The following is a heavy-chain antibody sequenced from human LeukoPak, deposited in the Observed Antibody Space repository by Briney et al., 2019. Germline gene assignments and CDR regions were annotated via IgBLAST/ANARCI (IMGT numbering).Heavy chain of an antibody. CDR1: GYTLTGYY. Sequence: ASVKVSCKASGYTLTGYYMHWVRQAPGQGLEWMGWINPNSGGTNYAQKFQGRVTMTRDTSISTAYMELSRLRSDDTAVYYCARASEGAVAGSLDYWGQGTLVTASS. J-gene: IGHJ4*02. D-gene: IGHD6-19*01. CDR3: ARASEGAVAGSLDY. CDR2: INPNSGGT. V-gene: IGHV1-2*02.